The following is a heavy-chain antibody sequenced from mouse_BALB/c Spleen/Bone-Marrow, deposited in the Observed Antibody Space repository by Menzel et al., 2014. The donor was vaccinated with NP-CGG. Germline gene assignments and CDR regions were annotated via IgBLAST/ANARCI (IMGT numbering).Heavy chain of an antibody. CDR3: ARCYYGNYFDY. V-gene: IGHV1S81*02. Sequence: VKLMESGAELVKPGASVKLSCKASGYTFTSCWMHWVKQRPGQGLEWIGEINPSNGRTNYNEKFKSKATLTVDKSSSTAYMQLSSLTSEDSAVYYCARCYYGNYFDYWGQGTTLTVSS. J-gene: IGHJ2*01. CDR2: INPSNGRT. CDR1: GYTFTSCW. D-gene: IGHD2-1*01.